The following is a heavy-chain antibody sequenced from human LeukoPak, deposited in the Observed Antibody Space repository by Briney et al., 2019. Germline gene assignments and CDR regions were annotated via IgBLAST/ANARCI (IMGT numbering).Heavy chain of an antibody. CDR2: ISYDGSNK. V-gene: IGHV3-30*18. J-gene: IGHJ4*02. Sequence: GGSLRLSCAASGFTFSSYNMNWVRQAPGKGLEWVAVISYDGSNKYYADSVKGRFTISRDNSKNTLYLQMNSLRAEDTAVYYCAKGIYSYWGQGTLVTVSS. CDR1: GFTFSSYN. D-gene: IGHD4-11*01. CDR3: AKGIYSY.